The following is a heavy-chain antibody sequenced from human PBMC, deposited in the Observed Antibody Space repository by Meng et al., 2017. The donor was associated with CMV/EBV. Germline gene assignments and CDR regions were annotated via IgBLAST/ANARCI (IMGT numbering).Heavy chain of an antibody. V-gene: IGHV3-30*02. Sequence: GGSLRLSCAASGFTFSSYSMNWVRQAPGKGLEWVAFIRYDGSNKYYADSVKGRFTISRDNSKNTLYLQMNSLRAEDTAVYYCARDPIVVVPAALIGDAFDIWGQGTMVTVSS. J-gene: IGHJ3*02. CDR2: IRYDGSNK. D-gene: IGHD2-2*01. CDR1: GFTFSSYS. CDR3: ARDPIVVVPAALIGDAFDI.